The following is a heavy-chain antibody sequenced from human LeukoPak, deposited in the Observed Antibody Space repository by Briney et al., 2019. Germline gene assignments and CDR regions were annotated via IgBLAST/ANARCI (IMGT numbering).Heavy chain of an antibody. D-gene: IGHD4-17*01. CDR3: ARFGQGVTTVTPFDY. V-gene: IGHV1-8*03. Sequence: GASVKVSCKASGYTFTSYDINWVRQATGQGLEWMGWMNPNSGNTGCAQKFQGRVTITRNTSISTAYMELSSLRSEDTAVYYCARFGQGVTTVTPFDYWGQGTLVTVSS. J-gene: IGHJ4*02. CDR1: GYTFTSYD. CDR2: MNPNSGNT.